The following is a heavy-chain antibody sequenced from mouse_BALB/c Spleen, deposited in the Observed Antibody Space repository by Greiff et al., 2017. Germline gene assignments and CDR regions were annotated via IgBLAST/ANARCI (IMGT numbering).Heavy chain of an antibody. CDR3: ARGRGYYGY. CDR2: ISSGGST. CDR1: GFTFSSYA. V-gene: IGHV5-6-5*01. J-gene: IGHJ3*01. Sequence: EVKLMESGGGLVKPGGSLKLSCAASGFTFSSYAMSWVRQTPEKRLEWVASISSGGSTYYPDSVKGRFTISRDNARNILYLHMSSLRSEDTALYYCARGRGYYGYWGQGTLVTVSA. D-gene: IGHD2-1*01.